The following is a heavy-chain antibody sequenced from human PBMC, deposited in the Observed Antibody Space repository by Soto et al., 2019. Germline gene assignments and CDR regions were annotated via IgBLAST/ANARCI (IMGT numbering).Heavy chain of an antibody. J-gene: IGHJ5*02. CDR1: RDTFTSYY. D-gene: IGHD1-26*01. CDR3: ARSSGGNFGIIIEGTNWFAP. CDR2: INPHGGST. V-gene: IGHV1-46*01. Sequence: PSLKVACKAPRDTFTSYYINWVPQATGQGLEWMGVINPHGGSTAYAQKFKGRVTLTRDTSASTVYMEVSSLTSEDTAMYYCARSSGGNFGIIIEGTNWFAPWGQGTLVTVS.